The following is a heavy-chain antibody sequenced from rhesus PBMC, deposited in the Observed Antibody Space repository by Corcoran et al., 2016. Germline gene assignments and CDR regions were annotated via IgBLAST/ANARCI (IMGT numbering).Heavy chain of an antibody. CDR3: ATPSDRTYSGYSVGY. D-gene: IGHD5-24*01. CDR1: GGSISSDYD. Sequence: QVQLQESGPGVVKPSETLSLICAFSGGSISSDYDWSWVRQFPGEGMEWFGYIYDSTGSNVYNPALKNRVTISKDASKNQCSLMLTSGTAADTAVYYCATPSDRTYSGYSVGYWGQGVLGTVSS. CDR2: IYDSTGSN. J-gene: IGHJ4*01. V-gene: IGHV4-76*01.